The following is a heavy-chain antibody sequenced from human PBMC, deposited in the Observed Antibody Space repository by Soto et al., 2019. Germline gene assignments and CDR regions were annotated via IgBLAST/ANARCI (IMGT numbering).Heavy chain of an antibody. Sequence: GGSLRLSCAASGFTFDDYAMHWVRQAPGKGLEWVSGISWNSGSIGYADSVKGRFTISRDNAKNSLYLQMNSLRAEDTALHFCTKAMTTGTDFDYWGQGTLVTVSS. D-gene: IGHD1-1*01. J-gene: IGHJ4*02. CDR1: GFTFDDYA. CDR3: TKAMTTGTDFDY. CDR2: ISWNSGSI. V-gene: IGHV3-9*01.